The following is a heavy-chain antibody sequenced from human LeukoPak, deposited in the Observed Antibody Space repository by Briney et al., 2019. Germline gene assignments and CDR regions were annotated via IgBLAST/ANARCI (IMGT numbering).Heavy chain of an antibody. D-gene: IGHD3-3*01. Sequence: SETLSLTCTVSGGSINNYYWSWIRQPAGKGLEWVGRISTSGTTNYKPSLKSRVTMSIDMSKNQSSLKLSSVTAADTAIYYCTRSYYDFWSGLGAFDIWGQGTMVTVSS. CDR3: TRSYYDFWSGLGAFDI. CDR1: GGSINNYY. V-gene: IGHV4-4*07. CDR2: ISTSGTT. J-gene: IGHJ3*02.